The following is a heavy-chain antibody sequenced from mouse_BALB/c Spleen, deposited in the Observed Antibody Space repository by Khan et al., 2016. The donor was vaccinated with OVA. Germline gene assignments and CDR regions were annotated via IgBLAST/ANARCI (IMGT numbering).Heavy chain of an antibody. V-gene: IGHV5-6-3*01. J-gene: IGHJ1*01. CDR1: GFTFSGYG. D-gene: IGHD2-14*01. CDR2: INSNGGTS. Sequence: EVELVESGGGLVQPGGSLKLSCAASGFTFSGYGMSWVRQTPDKRLELVATINSNGGTSYYPDSVKGRSTLSRDNAKNTLHLQMSRLKSEDTAMXYGARVFYRCDEGCWYVDDWGQGTTVTVSA. CDR3: ARVFYRCDEGCWYVDD.